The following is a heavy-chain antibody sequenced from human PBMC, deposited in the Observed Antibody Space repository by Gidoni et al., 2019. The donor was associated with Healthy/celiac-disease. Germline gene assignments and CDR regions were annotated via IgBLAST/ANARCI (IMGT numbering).Heavy chain of an antibody. D-gene: IGHD3-3*01. V-gene: IGHV3-23*01. Sequence: EVQLLESGGGLVQPGGSLRLSCAASGFTFRSYAMSWVRQAPGKGLEWVSAISGSGGSTYYADSVKGRFTISRDNSKNTLYLQMNSLRAEDTAVYYCAKDYDFWSGYGIDYWGQGTLVTVSS. CDR1: GFTFRSYA. CDR2: ISGSGGST. J-gene: IGHJ4*02. CDR3: AKDYDFWSGYGIDY.